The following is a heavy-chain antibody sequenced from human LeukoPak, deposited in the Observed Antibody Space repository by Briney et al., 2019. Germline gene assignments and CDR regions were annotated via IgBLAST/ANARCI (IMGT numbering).Heavy chain of an antibody. CDR1: GFTFSSYW. D-gene: IGHD4-17*01. CDR3: VRLGYGDLFPDY. V-gene: IGHV3-74*01. Sequence: PGGSLRLSCAASGFTFSSYWMHWVRQAPGKGLVWVSRINSDGSSTSYADSVKGRFTISRDNAKNTLYLQMNSLRAEDTAVYYCVRLGYGDLFPDYWGQGTLVTVSS. CDR2: INSDGSST. J-gene: IGHJ4*02.